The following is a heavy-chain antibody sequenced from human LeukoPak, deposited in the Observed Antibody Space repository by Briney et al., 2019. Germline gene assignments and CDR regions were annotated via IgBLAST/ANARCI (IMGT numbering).Heavy chain of an antibody. CDR2: IYHSGST. V-gene: IGHV4-30-2*02. CDR1: GGSISSGGYS. J-gene: IGHJ4*02. Sequence: SETLSLTCAVSGGSISSGGYSWSWIRQPPGKGLEWIGYIYHSGSTYYNPSLKSRVTISVDRSKNQFSLKLSSVTAADTAVYYCASTDTAMVTSGYYFDYWGQGTLVTVSS. D-gene: IGHD5-18*01. CDR3: ASTDTAMVTSGYYFDY.